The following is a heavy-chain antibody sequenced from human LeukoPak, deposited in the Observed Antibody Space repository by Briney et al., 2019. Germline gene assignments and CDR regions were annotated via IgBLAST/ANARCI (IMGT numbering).Heavy chain of an antibody. D-gene: IGHD3-16*02. V-gene: IGHV4-34*01. Sequence: PSETLSLTCAVYGESFSGYYWSWIRQPPGKGLEWIGEINHSGSTNYNPSLKSRVTISVDTSKNQFSLKLSSVTAADTAVYYCARASSHYDYVWGSYRFFDYWGQGTLVTVSS. CDR1: GESFSGYY. J-gene: IGHJ4*02. CDR2: INHSGST. CDR3: ARASSHYDYVWGSYRFFDY.